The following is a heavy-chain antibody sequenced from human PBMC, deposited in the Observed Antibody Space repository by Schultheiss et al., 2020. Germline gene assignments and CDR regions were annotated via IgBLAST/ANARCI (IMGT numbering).Heavy chain of an antibody. CDR2: INPNSGAT. J-gene: IGHJ2*01. Sequence: ASVQVSCKASGYTFTDYYLHWVRQAPGQGLEWMGRINPNSGATNYAQKFQGRVTMTRDTSISTAYMELSSLRSDDTAVYYCARVQRVWFGKDYPFDLWGRGTLVTVSS. CDR1: GYTFTDYY. CDR3: ARVQRVWFGKDYPFDL. D-gene: IGHD3-10*01. V-gene: IGHV1-2*06.